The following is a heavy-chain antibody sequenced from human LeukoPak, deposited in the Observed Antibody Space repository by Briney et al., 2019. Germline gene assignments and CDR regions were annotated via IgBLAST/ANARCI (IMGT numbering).Heavy chain of an antibody. D-gene: IGHD1-14*01. V-gene: IGHV3-66*01. CDR1: GLTVNSNY. CDR2: IYSGGTT. J-gene: IGHJ4*02. CDR3: ANKVTTGY. Sequence: GGSLRLSCVVSGLTVNSNYMSWVRQAPGKGLEWVSVIYSGGTTNYADSVKGRFIVYRDNSKNTLYLQVNSLRAEDTAVYYCANKVTTGYWGQGTLVTVSS.